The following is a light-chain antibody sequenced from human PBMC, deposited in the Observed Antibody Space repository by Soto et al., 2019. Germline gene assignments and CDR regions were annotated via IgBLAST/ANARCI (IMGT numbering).Light chain of an antibody. CDR2: DVY. J-gene: IGLJ1*01. CDR3: CSYAGSYTYV. CDR1: SSDVGSYNY. V-gene: IGLV2-11*01. Sequence: QSALTQPRSVSGSPGQSVTISCTGTSSDVGSYNYVSSYQQHPGKAPKLMIYDVYKRPSGVPDRFSGSKSGNTASLTISGLQAEDEADYYCCSYAGSYTYVFGTGTKLTVL.